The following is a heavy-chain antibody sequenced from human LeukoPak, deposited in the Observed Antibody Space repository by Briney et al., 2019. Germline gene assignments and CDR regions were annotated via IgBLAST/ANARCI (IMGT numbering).Heavy chain of an antibody. CDR3: ARSSYDYVWGSYRSTYYFDY. Sequence: GGSLRLSCAASGFTVSSNYMSWVRQAPGKGLEWVSVIYSGGSTYYADSVKGRFTISRDNSKNTLYLQMNSLKAEDTAVYYCARSSYDYVWGSYRSTYYFDYWGQGTLVTVSS. CDR1: GFTVSSNY. CDR2: IYSGGST. D-gene: IGHD3-16*02. J-gene: IGHJ4*02. V-gene: IGHV3-53*01.